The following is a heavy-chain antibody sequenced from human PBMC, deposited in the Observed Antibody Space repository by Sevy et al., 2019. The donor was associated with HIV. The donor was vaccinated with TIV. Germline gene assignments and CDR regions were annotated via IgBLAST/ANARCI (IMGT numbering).Heavy chain of an antibody. CDR3: TRVRKGYKWADY. D-gene: IGHD1-1*01. V-gene: IGHV3-49*04. CDR2: IRSKAYGGKT. Sequence: GGSLRLSCTASGFTFSDYAMSWVRQAPGKGLEWVGFIRSKAYGGKTEYAASVKGRFTISRDDSKSIAYLQMNSLKTEDTAVYYCTRVRKGYKWADYWGQGTLVTVSS. J-gene: IGHJ4*02. CDR1: GFTFSDYA.